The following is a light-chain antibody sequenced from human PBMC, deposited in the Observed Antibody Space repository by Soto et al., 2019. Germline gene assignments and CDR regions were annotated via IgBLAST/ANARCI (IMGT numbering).Light chain of an antibody. Sequence: DIQMTQSPSSLSASVGDTVTITCRASQDINNYLAWFQQKPGEAPKLLIYGPSTLESGVPSRFSGGKSGTDFTLTISGLQPEDVAIYYCQKYNSLPFTFGPGTKVEIQ. CDR1: QDINNY. CDR3: QKYNSLPFT. J-gene: IGKJ3*01. CDR2: GPS. V-gene: IGKV1-27*01.